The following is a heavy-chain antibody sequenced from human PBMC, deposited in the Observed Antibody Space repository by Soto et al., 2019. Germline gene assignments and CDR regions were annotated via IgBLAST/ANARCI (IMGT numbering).Heavy chain of an antibody. V-gene: IGHV3-30-3*01. CDR3: ARGTTPDF. CDR1: GFTFSSYA. Sequence: LRLSCAAAGFTFSSYAMHWVRQAPGKGLEWVAVISYDGSNKYYADSVKGRFTISRDNSKNTLYLQMNSLRAEDTAVYYCARGTTPDFWGQGTLVTVSS. J-gene: IGHJ4*02. D-gene: IGHD1-7*01. CDR2: ISYDGSNK.